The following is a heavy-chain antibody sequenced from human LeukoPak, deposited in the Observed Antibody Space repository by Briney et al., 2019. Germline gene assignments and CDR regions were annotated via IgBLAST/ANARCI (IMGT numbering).Heavy chain of an antibody. CDR2: IYYSGST. CDR3: ARAIQHPYYFDY. J-gene: IGHJ4*02. V-gene: IGHV4-59*01. D-gene: IGHD5-18*01. Sequence: SETLSLTCTVSGGSISSYYWSWLRQPPGKGLEWIGYIYYSGSTNSNPSLKSRVTMSVDTSKNQFSLRLSSVTAADTAVYYCARAIQHPYYFDYWGQGTLVTVSS. CDR1: GGSISSYY.